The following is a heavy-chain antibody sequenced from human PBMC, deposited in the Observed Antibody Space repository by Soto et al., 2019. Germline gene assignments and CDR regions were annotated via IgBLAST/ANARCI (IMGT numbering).Heavy chain of an antibody. CDR1: GFTFSGSA. Sequence: PGGSLRLSCAASGFTFSGSAMHWVRQASGKGLEWVGRIRSKANSYATAYAASVKGRFTISRDDSKNTLYLQMNSLRAEDTAVYYCAKAQLLSGSYYPWYYYYGMDVWGQGTTVTVSS. V-gene: IGHV3-73*01. CDR3: AKAQLLSGSYYPWYYYYGMDV. D-gene: IGHD1-26*01. CDR2: IRSKANSYAT. J-gene: IGHJ6*02.